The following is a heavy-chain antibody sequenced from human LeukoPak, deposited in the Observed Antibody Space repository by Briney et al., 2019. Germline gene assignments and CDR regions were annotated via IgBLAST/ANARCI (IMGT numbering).Heavy chain of an antibody. J-gene: IGHJ5*02. Sequence: ASVKVSCKSSGYTSSSYGISWMRQAPGQGLEWMGWISNYNGNTNYAQKFQGRVSMTTDTSTSTAYMELRSLRSDDTAVYYCARDVPGSIGTTARFDPWGQGTLVTVSS. CDR2: ISNYNGNT. D-gene: IGHD1-1*01. CDR1: GYTSSSYG. CDR3: ARDVPGSIGTTARFDP. V-gene: IGHV1-18*01.